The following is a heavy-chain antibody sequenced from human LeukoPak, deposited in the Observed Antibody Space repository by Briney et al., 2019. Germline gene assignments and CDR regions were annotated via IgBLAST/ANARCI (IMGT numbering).Heavy chain of an antibody. CDR3: ARGKYYFDY. J-gene: IGHJ4*02. Sequence: PSETLSLTCTVSGGSISTYYWSWIRQPPGKGLEWIGYIYYSGNTNYNPSLKSRVTMSIDTSKNQFSLMLSSLTAADTAVYYCARGKYYFDYWGQGTLVTVSS. CDR2: IYYSGNT. CDR1: GGSISTYY. V-gene: IGHV4-59*01.